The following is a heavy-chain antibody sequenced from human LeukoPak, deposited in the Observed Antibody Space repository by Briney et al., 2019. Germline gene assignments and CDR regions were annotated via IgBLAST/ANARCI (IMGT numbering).Heavy chain of an antibody. V-gene: IGHV1-46*01. CDR3: ARGGWLQGDAFDI. CDR2: INPSGGST. J-gene: IGHJ3*02. D-gene: IGHD5-24*01. Sequence: ASVKVSCKASGHTFTSYGISWVRQAPGQGLEWMGIINPSGGSTSYAQKFQGRVTMTRDTSTSTVYMELSSLRSEDTAVYYCARGGWLQGDAFDIWGQGTMVTVSS. CDR1: GHTFTSYG.